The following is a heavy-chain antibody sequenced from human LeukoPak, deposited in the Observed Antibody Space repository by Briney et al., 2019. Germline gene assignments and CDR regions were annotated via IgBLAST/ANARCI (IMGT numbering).Heavy chain of an antibody. CDR2: INPKSGGT. Sequence: ASVMVSCKASRYTFTGYYMHWLRQAPGQGLEWMGWINPKSGGTNYAQKFQGRVTVSRDTSISTVYMELSRLRSDDTAVYYCARGNRYYDSSGYGDYWGQGTLVTVSS. D-gene: IGHD3-22*01. V-gene: IGHV1-2*02. CDR3: ARGNRYYDSSGYGDY. J-gene: IGHJ4*02. CDR1: RYTFTGYY.